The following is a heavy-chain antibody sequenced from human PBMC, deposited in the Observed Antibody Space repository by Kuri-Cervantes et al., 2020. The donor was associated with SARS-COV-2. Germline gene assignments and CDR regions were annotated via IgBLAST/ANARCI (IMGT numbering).Heavy chain of an antibody. CDR1: GFTFSSYA. CDR2: ISYDGNND. CDR3: ARVLRGYSGYEPFDY. J-gene: IGHJ4*02. Sequence: LSLTCAASGFTFSSYAMHWVRQAPGKGLEWVAIISYDGNNDYYADSVKGRFTISRDNSKNTLYLQMNSLRAEDTAVYYCARVLRGYSGYEPFDYWGQGTLVTVSS. D-gene: IGHD5-12*01. V-gene: IGHV3-30-3*01.